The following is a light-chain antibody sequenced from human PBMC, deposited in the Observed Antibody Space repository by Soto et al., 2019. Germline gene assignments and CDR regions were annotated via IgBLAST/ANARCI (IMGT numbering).Light chain of an antibody. V-gene: IGKV3-20*01. J-gene: IGKJ5*01. CDR2: GVS. CDR1: QSVSSSY. CDR3: HPYVLSPT. Sequence: EILLAQPGSALRPCPRDGGIRSCRVSQSVSSSYLAWYQQIPGQSPRLLIYGVSSRATGIPDRFIGSGSATDFNLSISRLEPEHLAVYYCHPYVLSPTFAQGTRLEI.